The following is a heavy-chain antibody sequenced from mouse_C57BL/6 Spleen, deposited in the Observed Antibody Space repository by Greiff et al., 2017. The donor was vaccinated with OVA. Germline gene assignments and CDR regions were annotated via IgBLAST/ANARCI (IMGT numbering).Heavy chain of an antibody. D-gene: IGHD2-1*01. Sequence: EVMLVESGGGLVKPGGSLKLSCAASGFTFSDYGMHWVRQAPEKGLERVAYISSGSSTIYYADTVKGRFTISRDNAKNTLFLQMTSLRSEDTAMYYCARLGNYDYYAMDYWGQGTSVTVSS. V-gene: IGHV5-17*01. CDR2: ISSGSSTI. J-gene: IGHJ4*01. CDR1: GFTFSDYG. CDR3: ARLGNYDYYAMDY.